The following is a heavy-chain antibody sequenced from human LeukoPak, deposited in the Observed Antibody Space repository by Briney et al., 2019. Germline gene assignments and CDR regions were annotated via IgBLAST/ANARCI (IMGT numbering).Heavy chain of an antibody. V-gene: IGHV1-18*01. J-gene: IGHJ4*02. CDR3: AREDSSGWYGFDY. Sequence: GASVTVSCKASGYTFTSYGISWVRQAPGQGLEWMGWTSANNGNTNYAQKLQGRVTMTTDTSTSTAYMELRSLRSDDTAVYYCAREDSSGWYGFDYWGQGTLVTVSS. CDR2: TSANNGNT. CDR1: GYTFTSYG. D-gene: IGHD6-19*01.